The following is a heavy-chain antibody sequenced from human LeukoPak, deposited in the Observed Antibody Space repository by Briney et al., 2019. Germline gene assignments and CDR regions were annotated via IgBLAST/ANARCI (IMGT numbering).Heavy chain of an antibody. J-gene: IGHJ4*02. D-gene: IGHD5-12*01. CDR1: GFTFSSNS. CDR3: ARGRGYRDYDRPLDY. CDR2: ISSSSIYI. Sequence: GGSLRLSCAASGFTFSSNSMNWVRQAPGKGLEWVSSISSSSIYIYYADSVKGRFTISRDNAKNSLYLQMNSLRAEDTAIYYCARGRGYRDYDRPLDYWGQGTLVTVSS. V-gene: IGHV3-21*04.